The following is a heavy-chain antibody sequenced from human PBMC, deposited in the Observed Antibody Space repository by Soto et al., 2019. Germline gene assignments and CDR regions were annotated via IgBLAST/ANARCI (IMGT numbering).Heavy chain of an antibody. CDR2: IYYSGST. J-gene: IGHJ2*01. Sequence: QVQLQESGPGPVKPSQTLSLTCTVSGGSISSGGYYWSWIRQHRGKGLEWIGYIYYSGSTYYNPSLKSRVTISVDTSKNQFSLKLSSVTAADTAVYYCARGPDSSHWYFDLWGRGTLVTVSS. CDR1: GGSISSGGYY. D-gene: IGHD3-3*01. CDR3: ARGPDSSHWYFDL. V-gene: IGHV4-31*03.